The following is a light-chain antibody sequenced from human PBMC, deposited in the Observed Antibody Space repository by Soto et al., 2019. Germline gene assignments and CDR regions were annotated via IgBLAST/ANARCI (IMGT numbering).Light chain of an antibody. Sequence: DIVMTQSPDSLAVSLGERATINCKSSQSVLYSSNNKNYLAWYQQKPGQPPKLLIYWASTRESGVPDRFSGRGSGTDFTLTISSLQAEDVAVYYCQQYYSTPGFTFGPGTKVDIK. CDR3: QQYYSTPGFT. CDR1: QSVLYSSNNKNY. J-gene: IGKJ3*01. CDR2: WAS. V-gene: IGKV4-1*01.